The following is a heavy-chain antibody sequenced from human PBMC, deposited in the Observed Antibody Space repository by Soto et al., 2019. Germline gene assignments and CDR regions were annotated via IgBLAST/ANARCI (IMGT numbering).Heavy chain of an antibody. V-gene: IGHV1-3*01. CDR3: ARDTETLGPRANDALDI. J-gene: IGHJ3*02. CDR1: GYTFSTYT. CDR2: INAGSGNT. Sequence: ASVKVSCKAAGYTFSTYTMNWVRQAPGQSLEWMGWINAGSGNTKYSQNFQGRVSITRDTSASTVYMELTGLKSEDTAVYYCARDTETLGPRANDALDIWGQGXMVTV. D-gene: IGHD3-3*02.